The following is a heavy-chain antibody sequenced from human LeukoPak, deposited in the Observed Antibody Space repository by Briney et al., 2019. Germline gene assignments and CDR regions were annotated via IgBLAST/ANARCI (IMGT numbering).Heavy chain of an antibody. Sequence: PGRSLRLSCAASGLTFSSYAMCWVRQAPGKGLEWVAVISSDESERYYADSVKRRFTISRDNSKNTLYLQMSTLRAEDTALYYCVNMGTSDFGRNNWFDLWGQGTLVTVSS. CDR1: GLTFSSYA. D-gene: IGHD5-12*01. J-gene: IGHJ5*02. V-gene: IGHV3-30*18. CDR3: VNMGTSDFGRNNWFDL. CDR2: ISSDESER.